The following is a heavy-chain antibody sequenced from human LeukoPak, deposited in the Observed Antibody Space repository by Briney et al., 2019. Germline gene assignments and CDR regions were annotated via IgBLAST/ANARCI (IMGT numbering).Heavy chain of an antibody. Sequence: ASVKVSCKASGYTFTGYYMHWVRQAPGQRLEWMGWINTNTGNPTYAQGFTGRFVFSLDTSVSTAYLQISSLKAEDTAVYYCARGQGYCSGGSCYSWFNYYYYYMDVWGKGTTVTVSS. J-gene: IGHJ6*03. CDR1: GYTFTGYY. V-gene: IGHV7-4-1*02. CDR3: ARGQGYCSGGSCYSWFNYYYYYMDV. D-gene: IGHD2-15*01. CDR2: INTNTGNP.